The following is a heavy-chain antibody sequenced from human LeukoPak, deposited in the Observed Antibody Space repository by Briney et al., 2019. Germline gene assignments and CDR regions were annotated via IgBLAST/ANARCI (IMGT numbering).Heavy chain of an antibody. CDR2: ISGSGGST. D-gene: IGHD6-6*01. CDR1: GFTFSSYA. Sequence: GGSLRLSCAASGFTFSSYAMSWVRQAPGKGLEWVSAISGSGGSTYYADSVKGRFTISRDNSKNTLYLQMNSLRAEDTAVYYCAKDFLPNGSSYYFDYWGQGTLVTVSS. CDR3: AKDFLPNGSSYYFDY. V-gene: IGHV3-23*01. J-gene: IGHJ4*02.